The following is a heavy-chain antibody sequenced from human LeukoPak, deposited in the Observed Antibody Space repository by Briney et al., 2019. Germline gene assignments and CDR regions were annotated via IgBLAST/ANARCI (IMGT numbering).Heavy chain of an antibody. J-gene: IGHJ4*02. Sequence: ASVKVSCKASGYTFTSYDINWVRQATGQGLEWMGWMNPNSGNTGYAQKFQGRVTMTRNTSISTAYMELSSLRSEDTAVYYCARGRKWLRDLDYWGQGTLVTVSS. D-gene: IGHD5-12*01. CDR2: MNPNSGNT. CDR3: ARGRKWLRDLDY. V-gene: IGHV1-8*01. CDR1: GYTFTSYD.